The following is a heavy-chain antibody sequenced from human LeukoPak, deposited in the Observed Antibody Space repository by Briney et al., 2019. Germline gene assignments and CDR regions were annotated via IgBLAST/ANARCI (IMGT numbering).Heavy chain of an antibody. J-gene: IGHJ4*02. D-gene: IGHD3-10*01. CDR3: AKYGPATYDH. V-gene: IGHV3-23*01. CDR2: ISRSGDNT. CDR1: GFTFSSYA. Sequence: TGGSLRLSCAASGFTFSSYAMAWVRQTPRKGLEWVSVISRSGDNTYYADAVKGRFTISRDNSKNTLSLQMNSLRAEDTAVYYCAKYGPATYDHWGQGTLVTVSS.